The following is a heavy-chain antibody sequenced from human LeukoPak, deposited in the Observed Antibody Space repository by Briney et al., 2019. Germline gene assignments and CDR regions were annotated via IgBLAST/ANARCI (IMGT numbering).Heavy chain of an antibody. J-gene: IGHJ4*02. CDR3: ARDYCDGDCYLFDY. CDR1: GFTLSSYS. D-gene: IGHD2-21*02. CDR2: VSSSSSYI. V-gene: IGHV3-21*01. Sequence: GGSLRLSCAASGFTLSSYSMNWVRQAPGKELEWVSSVSSSSSYIYYADPVKGRFTISRDNAKNSLYLQMNSLRAEDTAVYYCARDYCDGDCYLFDYWGQGTLVTVSS.